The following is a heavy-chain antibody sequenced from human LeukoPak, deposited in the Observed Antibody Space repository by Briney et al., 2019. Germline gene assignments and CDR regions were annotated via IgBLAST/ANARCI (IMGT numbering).Heavy chain of an antibody. D-gene: IGHD6-19*01. CDR3: ARGARWLVDY. J-gene: IGHJ4*02. CDR1: GGSISSYY. CDR2: IYYSGST. V-gene: IGHV4-59*01. Sequence: SETLSLPCTVSGGSISSYYWIWIRQPPGKGLEWIGYIYYSGSTNYNPSLKSRVTISVDTSKNQFSLKLSSVTAADTAVYYCARGARWLVDYWGQGTLVTVSS.